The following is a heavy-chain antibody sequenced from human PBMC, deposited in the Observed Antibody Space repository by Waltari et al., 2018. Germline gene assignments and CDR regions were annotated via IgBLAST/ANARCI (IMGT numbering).Heavy chain of an antibody. CDR2: IYSGGST. CDR3: ARVVIYGRAFDY. V-gene: IGHV3-53*01. Sequence: VQLQQWGAGLLKPSETLSLTCAVYGGSFSGYYWSWIRQPPGKGLEWVSVIYSGGSTYYADSVKGRFTISRDNSKNTLYLQMNSLRAEDTAVYYCARVVIYGRAFDYWGQGTLVTVSS. CDR1: GGSFSGYY. J-gene: IGHJ4*02. D-gene: IGHD4-17*01.